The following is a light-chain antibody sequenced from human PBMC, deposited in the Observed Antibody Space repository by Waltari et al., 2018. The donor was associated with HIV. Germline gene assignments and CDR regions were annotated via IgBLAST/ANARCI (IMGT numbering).Light chain of an antibody. J-gene: IGKJ3*01. CDR3: QQYGSSPLFT. V-gene: IGKV3-20*01. CDR1: QSVSSSF. Sequence: EIVLTQSPGPLSLSPGERATLSCRASQSVSSSFLAWSQQKPGHTPRLLIYGGSSRATGVPDRFSGSGSGTDFTLTISGLEPEDFAVYYCQQYGSSPLFTFGPGTRVDIK. CDR2: GGS.